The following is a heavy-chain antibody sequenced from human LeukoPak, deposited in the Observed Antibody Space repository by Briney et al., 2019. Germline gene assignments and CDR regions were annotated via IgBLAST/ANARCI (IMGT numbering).Heavy chain of an antibody. Sequence: AAVKVSFKASGYSFSNYNINWVRLAPGQGLEWKGWMNPNSDNTGSAQKFQGRVTMTINTSISTAYMELRNLRYKEPGVYYCASPTTQDTVADQYSGSIRQYYGMAIWGLGNTVTVSS. CDR3: ASPTTQDTVADQYSGSIRQYYGMAI. D-gene: IGHD5-12*01. CDR1: GYSFSNYN. CDR2: MNPNSDNT. J-gene: IGHJ6*02. V-gene: IGHV1-8*02.